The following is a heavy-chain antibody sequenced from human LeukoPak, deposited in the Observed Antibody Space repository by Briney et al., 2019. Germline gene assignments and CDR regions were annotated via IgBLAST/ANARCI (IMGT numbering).Heavy chain of an antibody. V-gene: IGHV4-34*01. CDR1: GGSFSGYY. D-gene: IGHD3-10*01. CDR3: AGPSHLRAFDY. J-gene: IGHJ4*02. Sequence: SETLSLTCAVYGGSFSGYYWSWIRQPPGKGLEWIGEINHSGSTNYNPSLKSRVTISVDTSKNQFSLKLSSVTAADTAVYCCAGPSHLRAFDYWGQGTLVTVSS. CDR2: INHSGST.